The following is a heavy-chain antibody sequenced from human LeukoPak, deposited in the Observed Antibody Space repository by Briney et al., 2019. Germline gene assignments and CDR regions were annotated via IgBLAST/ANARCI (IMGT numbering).Heavy chain of an antibody. V-gene: IGHV1-2*02. CDR3: ARLAAAGYCYYYYMDV. CDR1: GYTFTGYY. J-gene: IGHJ6*03. D-gene: IGHD6-13*01. Sequence: GASVKVSCKASGYTFTGYYMHWVRQAPGQGLEWVGWINPDSGGTNYAQKFQGRVTMTRDTSIRTAYMELSRLRSDDTAVYYCARLAAAGYCYYYYMDVWGKGTTVTISS. CDR2: INPDSGGT.